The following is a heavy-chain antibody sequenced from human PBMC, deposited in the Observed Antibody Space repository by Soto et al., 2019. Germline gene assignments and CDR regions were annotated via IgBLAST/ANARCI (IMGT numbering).Heavy chain of an antibody. CDR3: ARTILSAAAGPYFDY. CDR1: GGSISSYY. V-gene: IGHV4-59*08. D-gene: IGHD6-13*01. Sequence: SETLSLTCTVSGGSISSYYWSWIRQPPGKGLEWIGYIYYSGTTNYNPSLKSRVTTSVDTSKNQFSLKLSSVTAADTAVYYCARTILSAAAGPYFDYWGQGTLVTVSS. CDR2: IYYSGTT. J-gene: IGHJ4*02.